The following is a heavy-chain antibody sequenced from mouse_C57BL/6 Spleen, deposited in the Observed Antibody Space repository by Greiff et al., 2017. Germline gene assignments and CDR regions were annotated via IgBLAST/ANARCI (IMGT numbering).Heavy chain of an antibody. CDR2: INPGSGGT. Sequence: QVQLQQSGAELVRPGTSVKVSCKASGYAFTNYLIEWVKQRPGQGLEWIGVINPGSGGTKYNEKFKGKATLTADKSSSTTYMQLSSLTSEDSAVYYCARGGLRRDFADWGQGTLVTASA. J-gene: IGHJ3*01. V-gene: IGHV1-54*01. CDR3: ARGGLRRDFAD. CDR1: GYAFTNYL. D-gene: IGHD2-4*01.